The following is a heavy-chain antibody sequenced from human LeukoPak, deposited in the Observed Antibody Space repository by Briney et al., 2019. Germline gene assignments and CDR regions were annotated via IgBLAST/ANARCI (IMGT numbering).Heavy chain of an antibody. J-gene: IGHJ4*02. CDR3: AREVYGSGSSGYDY. CDR1: GGSISSYY. D-gene: IGHD3-10*01. V-gene: IGHV4-59*01. Sequence: SETLSLTCTVSGGSISSYYWSWIRQPPGKGLEWIGYIYYSGSTNYNPSLKSRVTISVDTSKNQFSLKLSSVTAADTAVYYCAREVYGSGSSGYDYWGQGTLVTVS. CDR2: IYYSGST.